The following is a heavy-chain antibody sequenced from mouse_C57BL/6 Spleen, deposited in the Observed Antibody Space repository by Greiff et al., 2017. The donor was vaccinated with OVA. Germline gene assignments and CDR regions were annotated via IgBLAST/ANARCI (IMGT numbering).Heavy chain of an antibody. CDR2: IHPNSGST. Sequence: QVQLKQPGAELVKPGASVKLSCKASGYPFTSYWMHWVKQRPGQGLEWIGLIHPNSGSTNYNEKFKSKATLTVDKSSSTAYMQLSSLTSEDSAGYYGARYPTGTNCDVGGTGTTVTVSS. CDR3: ARYPTGTNCDV. V-gene: IGHV1-64*01. CDR1: GYPFTSYW. D-gene: IGHD4-1*02. J-gene: IGHJ1*03.